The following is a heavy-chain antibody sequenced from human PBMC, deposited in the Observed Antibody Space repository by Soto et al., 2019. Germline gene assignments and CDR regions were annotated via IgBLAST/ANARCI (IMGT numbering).Heavy chain of an antibody. CDR2: IKSKVNNYAT. D-gene: IGHD3-3*01. CDR3: TTIIGDLWSNYDH. J-gene: IGHJ4*02. V-gene: IGHV3-73*01. CDR1: GFPFSGSA. Sequence: EVQLVESGGGLVQPGGSLKLSCAASGFPFSGSAMHWVRQASGKGLEWVGRIKSKVNNYATAYAASVKGRFTISRDDANNTAYPQMNSLKTDDTAVYYCTTIIGDLWSNYDHWGQGTLVTVSS.